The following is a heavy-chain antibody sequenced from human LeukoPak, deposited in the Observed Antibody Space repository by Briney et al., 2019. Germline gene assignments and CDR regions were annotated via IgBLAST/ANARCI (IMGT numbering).Heavy chain of an antibody. J-gene: IGHJ6*04. D-gene: IGHD3-10*02. CDR3: AELGITMIGGV. Sequence: GGSLRLSCAASGFTFSSYTMNWVRQAPGKGLEWVSSISSSSSYIYYADSMKGRFTISRDNAKNSLYLQMNSLRAEDTAVYYCAELGITMIGGVWGKGTTVTISS. CDR2: ISSSSSYI. CDR1: GFTFSSYT. V-gene: IGHV3-21*01.